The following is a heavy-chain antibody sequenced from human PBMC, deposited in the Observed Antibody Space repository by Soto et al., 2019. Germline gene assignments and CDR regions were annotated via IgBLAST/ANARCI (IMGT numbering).Heavy chain of an antibody. J-gene: IGHJ4*02. CDR2: ISWNSGSI. V-gene: IGHV3-9*01. Sequence: ESGGGLVQPGRSLRLSCAASVFTFDEYAMHWVRQAPGKGLEWVAGISWNSGSIDYADSVKGRFTISRDNAKNSLYLQMNNLRAEDTALYYCAKDKIAVAGTVGDYWGQGTLVTVSS. CDR3: AKDKIAVAGTVGDY. D-gene: IGHD6-19*01. CDR1: VFTFDEYA.